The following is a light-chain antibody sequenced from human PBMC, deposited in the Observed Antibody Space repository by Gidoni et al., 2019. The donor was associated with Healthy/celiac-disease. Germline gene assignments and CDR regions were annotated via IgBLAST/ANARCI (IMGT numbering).Light chain of an antibody. CDR3: QKYSSALFT. J-gene: IGKJ3*01. CDR2: AAS. Sequence: DTQMTQPPSSLSASVGDRVTITRPARLSISNYLAWYQQKPGKVPKLLIYAASTLQSGVPSQFSGSGSGTDFPLTISSLQPEDVATYYCQKYSSALFTFGHGTKVDIK. CDR1: LSISNY. V-gene: IGKV1-27*01.